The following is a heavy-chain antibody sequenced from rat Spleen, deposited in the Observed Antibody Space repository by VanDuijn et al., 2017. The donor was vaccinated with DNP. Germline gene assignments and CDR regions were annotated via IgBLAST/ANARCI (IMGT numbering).Heavy chain of an antibody. J-gene: IGHJ2*01. CDR2: ITNTGGST. CDR3: TRWQVYYGYNYDYFDY. V-gene: IGHV5-31*01. D-gene: IGHD1-9*01. CDR1: GFTFNNYW. Sequence: EVQLVESGGGLVQHGRSLKLSCVASGFTFNNYWMTWIRQAPGKGLEWVASITNTGGSTYYPDSVKGRFTISRDNAKSTLYLQMNSLRSEDTATYYCTRWQVYYGYNYDYFDYWGQGVMVTVSS.